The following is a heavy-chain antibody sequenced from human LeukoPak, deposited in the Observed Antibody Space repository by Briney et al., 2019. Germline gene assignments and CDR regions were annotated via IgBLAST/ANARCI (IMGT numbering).Heavy chain of an antibody. J-gene: IGHJ4*02. D-gene: IGHD3-22*01. CDR1: GFTFDDYA. Sequence: GGSLRLSCAASGFTFDDYAMHWVRQAPGKGLEWVSGIIWNSGSIGYADSVKGRFTISRDNAKNSLYLQMNSLRDEDTAVYYCARDRAYYYDSSGYYYFDHWGQGTLVTVSS. V-gene: IGHV3-9*01. CDR3: ARDRAYYYDSSGYYYFDH. CDR2: IIWNSGSI.